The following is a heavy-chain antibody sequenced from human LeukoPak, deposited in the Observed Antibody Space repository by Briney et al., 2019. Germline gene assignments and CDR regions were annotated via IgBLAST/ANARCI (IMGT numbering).Heavy chain of an antibody. CDR3: ASAAAPSSGWYRAPYYYYMDV. V-gene: IGHV4-59*01. CDR1: GGSISSYY. CDR2: IYYSGST. Sequence: SETLSLTCTVSGGSISSYYWSWIRQPPGKGLEWIGYIYYSGSTNYNPSLKSRVTISVDTSKNQFSLKLSSVTAADTAVYYCASAAAPSSGWYRAPYYYYMDVWGKGNTVTVSS. J-gene: IGHJ6*03. D-gene: IGHD6-19*01.